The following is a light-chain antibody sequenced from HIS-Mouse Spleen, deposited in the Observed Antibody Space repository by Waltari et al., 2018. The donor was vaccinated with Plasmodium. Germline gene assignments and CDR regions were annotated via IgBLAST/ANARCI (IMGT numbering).Light chain of an antibody. J-gene: IGLJ1*01. CDR2: DVS. V-gene: IGLV2-14*03. Sequence: QSALTQPASVSGSPGQSIPISCPGTRSDVGGYHYVSWYQQHPGKAPKLMIYDVSNRPSGVSNRFSGSKSGNTASLTISGLQAEDEADYYCSSYTSSSTLNYVFGTGTKVTVL. CDR3: SSYTSSSTLNYV. CDR1: RSDVGGYHY.